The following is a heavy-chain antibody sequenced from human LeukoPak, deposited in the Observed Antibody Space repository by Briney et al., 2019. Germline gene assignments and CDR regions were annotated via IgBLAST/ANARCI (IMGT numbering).Heavy chain of an antibody. Sequence: SVTVSCKASGRTFSSYAISWVRQPPGQGLEWMGRILPILGIANYAQKFQARVTITADKSTRTAYRELSSLRSEDTAVYYCARDAGLYDSGFWGQGTLVTVSS. D-gene: IGHD3-22*01. V-gene: IGHV1-69*04. CDR1: GRTFSSYA. CDR3: ARDAGLYDSGF. J-gene: IGHJ4*02. CDR2: ILPILGIA.